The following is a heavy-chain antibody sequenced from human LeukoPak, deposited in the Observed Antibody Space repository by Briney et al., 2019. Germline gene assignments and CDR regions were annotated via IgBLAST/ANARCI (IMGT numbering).Heavy chain of an antibody. CDR3: ARAPYYYDSSGYYVFDY. V-gene: IGHV4-39*07. D-gene: IGHD3-22*01. Sequence: PSETLSLTCTVSGGSISSSSYYWGWIRQPPGKGLEWIGSIYYSGSTNYNPSLKSRVTISVDTSKNQFSLKLSSVTAADTAVYYCARAPYYYDSSGYYVFDYWGQGTLVTVSS. CDR1: GGSISSSSYY. CDR2: IYYSGST. J-gene: IGHJ4*02.